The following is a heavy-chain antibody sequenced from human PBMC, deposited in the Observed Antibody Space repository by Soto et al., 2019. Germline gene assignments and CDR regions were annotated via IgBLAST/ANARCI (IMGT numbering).Heavy chain of an antibody. Sequence: EVQLLESGGGLVQPGGSLRLSCAASGFTFSTYAMNWVRQAPGKGLEWVSGISGSGDSTYYADSVKGRFTVCRDNSKNTLYLPMNILRAEDTAVFYCAKERSSGWSLDYWGQGTLVTVSS. CDR1: GFTFSTYA. J-gene: IGHJ4*02. V-gene: IGHV3-23*01. CDR2: ISGSGDST. CDR3: AKERSSGWSLDY. D-gene: IGHD6-19*01.